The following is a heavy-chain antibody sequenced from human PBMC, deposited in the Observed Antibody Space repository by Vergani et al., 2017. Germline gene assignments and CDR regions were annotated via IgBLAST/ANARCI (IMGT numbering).Heavy chain of an antibody. V-gene: IGHV3-23*01. J-gene: IGHJ3*02. CDR2: LSASDRRT. CDR3: AKVGRSEVAGTFGAFDI. CDR1: GCSFPGYA. D-gene: IGHD6-19*01. Sequence: EVQLLESGGGLVQPGGSLRLSCESSGCSFPGYAMSWVRQAPGKGLEWVSTLSASDRRTHDADSVKGRFTISRDNSKNTLFLHMNSLSPEDTAVYYFAKVGRSEVAGTFGAFDIWGQGTMVTVSS.